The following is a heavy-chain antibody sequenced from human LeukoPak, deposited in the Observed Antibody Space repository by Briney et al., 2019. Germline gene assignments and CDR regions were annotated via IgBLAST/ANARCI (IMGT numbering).Heavy chain of an antibody. J-gene: IGHJ4*02. CDR3: ARGYPVYGSFDY. CDR1: GGSFSGYY. D-gene: IGHD2/OR15-2a*01. Sequence: SETLSLTCAVYGGSFSGYYWSWIRQPPGKGLEWIGEINHSGSTNYNPSLKSRVTISVDTSKNQFSLKLSSVTAADTAVYYCARGYPVYGSFDYWGQGTLVTVSS. V-gene: IGHV4-34*01. CDR2: INHSGST.